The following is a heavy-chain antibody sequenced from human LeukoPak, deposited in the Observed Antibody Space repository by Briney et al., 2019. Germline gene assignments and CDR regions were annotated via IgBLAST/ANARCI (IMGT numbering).Heavy chain of an antibody. D-gene: IGHD2-15*01. CDR2: INTSGGST. CDR1: GFSFSNYA. Sequence: PGGSLRLSCAASGFSFSNYAMSWVRQAPGKGLEWVSLINTSGGSTNYADSVKGRFIISRDNSKNTLSLQLNSLRAEDTAVYYCAKGTSSSCYSAPNYWGQGTLVTVSS. V-gene: IGHV3-23*01. CDR3: AKGTSSSCYSAPNY. J-gene: IGHJ4*02.